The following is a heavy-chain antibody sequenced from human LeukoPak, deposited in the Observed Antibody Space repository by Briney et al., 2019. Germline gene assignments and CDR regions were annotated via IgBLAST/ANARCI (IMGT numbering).Heavy chain of an antibody. CDR3: ASLPTPSGYYDYYYSYGMDV. CDR2: ISRSSETI. D-gene: IGHD3-3*01. Sequence: AGSLRLSCAASGFTFSSYAMNWVRQAPGKGLEWLSYISRSSETILYANSVQGRVTISRDNAKNSLYLQMNSLRTEDTAVYYCASLPTPSGYYDYYYSYGMDVWGQGTTVTVSS. CDR1: GFTFSSYA. J-gene: IGHJ6*02. V-gene: IGHV3-48*01.